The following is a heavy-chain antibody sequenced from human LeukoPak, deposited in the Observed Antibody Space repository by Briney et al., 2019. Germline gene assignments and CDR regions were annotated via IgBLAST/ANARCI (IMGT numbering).Heavy chain of an antibody. D-gene: IGHD2-15*01. CDR1: GGTFSSYT. J-gene: IGHJ3*02. Sequence: GASVKVSCKASGGTFSSYTISWVRQAPGQGLEWMGRIIPILGIANYAQKFQGRVTITADKSTSTAYMKLSSLRSEDTAAYYCARDLAATDAFDIWGQGTMVAVSS. CDR2: IIPILGIA. CDR3: ARDLAATDAFDI. V-gene: IGHV1-69*04.